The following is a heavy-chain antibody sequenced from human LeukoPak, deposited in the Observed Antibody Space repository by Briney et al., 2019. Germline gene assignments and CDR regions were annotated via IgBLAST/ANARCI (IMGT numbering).Heavy chain of an antibody. D-gene: IGHD6-13*01. CDR3: ARHVDSSSLYYWFDP. CDR2: IYTSGST. J-gene: IGHJ5*02. V-gene: IGHV4-4*07. Sequence: SETLSLTCTVSGGSISSYYWSWIRQPAGKGLEWIGRIYTSGSTNYNPSLKSRVTMSVDTSKNQFSLKLSSVTAADTAVYYCARHVDSSSLYYWFDPWGQGILVTVSS. CDR1: GGSISSYY.